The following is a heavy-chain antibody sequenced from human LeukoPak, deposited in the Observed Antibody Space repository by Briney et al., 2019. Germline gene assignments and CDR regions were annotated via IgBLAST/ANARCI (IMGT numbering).Heavy chain of an antibody. CDR1: GGSISSSNW. CDR3: ARDTYYYDSSGFDYYYYMDV. CDR2: IYHSGST. J-gene: IGHJ6*03. V-gene: IGHV4-4*02. Sequence: PSETLSLTCAVSGGSISSSNWWSRVRQPPGKGLEWIGEIYHSGSTNYNPSLKSRVTISVDKSKNQFSLKLSSVTAADTAVYYCARDTYYYDSSGFDYYYYMDVWGKGTTVTISS. D-gene: IGHD3-22*01.